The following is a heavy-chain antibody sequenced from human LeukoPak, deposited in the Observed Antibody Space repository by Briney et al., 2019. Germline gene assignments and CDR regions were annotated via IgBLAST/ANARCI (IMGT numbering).Heavy chain of an antibody. Sequence: GGSLDLSCEASGFTLMDYTMHWVRQAPGKVLEWFPFIIWDGGSTYYAESVKGRFTISRDNSKNSLYLQMNSLRTEDTALYYCAKGYTYYYDSSGYWIDYWGQGALVTVSS. J-gene: IGHJ4*02. CDR2: IIWDGGST. V-gene: IGHV3-43*01. CDR3: AKGYTYYYDSSGYWIDY. CDR1: GFTLMDYT. D-gene: IGHD3-22*01.